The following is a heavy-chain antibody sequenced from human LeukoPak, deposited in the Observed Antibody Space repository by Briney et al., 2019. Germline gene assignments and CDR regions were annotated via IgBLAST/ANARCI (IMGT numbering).Heavy chain of an antibody. Sequence: ASVKVTFKVSGYTLTELSMHWVRQAPGKGLEWMGGFDPEDGETIYAQKFQGRVTMTEDTSTDTAYMELSSLRSEDTAVYYCATVPELLPNDAFDIWGQGTMVTVSS. CDR2: FDPEDGET. CDR1: GYTLTELS. V-gene: IGHV1-24*01. D-gene: IGHD1-26*01. J-gene: IGHJ3*02. CDR3: ATVPELLPNDAFDI.